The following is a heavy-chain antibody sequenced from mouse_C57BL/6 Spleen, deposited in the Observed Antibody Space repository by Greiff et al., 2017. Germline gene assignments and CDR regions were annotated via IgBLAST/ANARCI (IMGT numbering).Heavy chain of an antibody. V-gene: IGHV1-80*01. J-gene: IGHJ3*01. CDR3: AREAYGNPAWFAY. D-gene: IGHD2-1*01. Sequence: VKLVESGAELVKPGASVKISCKASGYAFSSYWMNWVKQRPGKGLEWIGQIYPGDGDTNYNGKFKGKATLTADKSSSTAYMQLSSLTSEDSAVYFCAREAYGNPAWFAYWGQGTLVTVSA. CDR1: GYAFSSYW. CDR2: IYPGDGDT.